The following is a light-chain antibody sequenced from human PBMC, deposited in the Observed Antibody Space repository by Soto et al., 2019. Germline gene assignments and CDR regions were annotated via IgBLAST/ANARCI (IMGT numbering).Light chain of an antibody. J-gene: IGKJ1*01. CDR2: KAS. CDR1: QTISSW. V-gene: IGKV1-5*03. CDR3: LQDINYPWT. Sequence: DIQMTQSPWALSGSVGDRVTITCRASQTISSWLAWYQQKPGKAPKLLIYKASTLKSGVPSRFSGSGSGTEFTLAISSLQPEDSATYYCLQDINYPWTFGQGTKVDIK.